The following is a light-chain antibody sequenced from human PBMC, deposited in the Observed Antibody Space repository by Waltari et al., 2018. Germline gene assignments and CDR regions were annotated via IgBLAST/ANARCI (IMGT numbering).Light chain of an antibody. J-gene: IGKJ1*01. Sequence: EIVLTQSPATLSLSPGERATLSCRASQSVRTNLAWYQQNPGQAPRLLIYGASNRATGIPDRFSGSGSGTDSTLTISSLEPEDFAVYDCQQYSNWPWTFGQGTKVEFK. CDR3: QQYSNWPWT. CDR2: GAS. CDR1: QSVRTN. V-gene: IGKV3-15*01.